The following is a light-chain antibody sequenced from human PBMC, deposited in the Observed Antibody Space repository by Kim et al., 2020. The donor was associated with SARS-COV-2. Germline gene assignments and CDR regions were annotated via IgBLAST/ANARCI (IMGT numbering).Light chain of an antibody. CDR1: NIGSKN. V-gene: IGLV3-9*01. CDR2: RDS. Sequence: SYELTQPLSVSVALGQTARITCGGNNIGSKNVHWYQQKPGQAPVLVIYRDSNRPSGIPERFSGSNSGNTATLTISRAQAGDEADYYCQVWDGSNVVFGGGTQLTVL. CDR3: QVWDGSNVV. J-gene: IGLJ2*01.